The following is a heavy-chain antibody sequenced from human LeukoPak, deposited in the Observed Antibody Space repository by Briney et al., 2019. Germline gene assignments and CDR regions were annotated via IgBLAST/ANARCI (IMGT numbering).Heavy chain of an antibody. Sequence: GGSLRLSCAASGFTFSSYWMHWVRQAPGKGLVWVSRIKNEGSDTRYADSVKGRFTISRDNSKNTLYLQMNSLRAEDTAVYYCARGDYYDSSGFDYWGQGTLVTVSS. CDR1: GFTFSSYW. CDR2: IKNEGSDT. CDR3: ARGDYYDSSGFDY. J-gene: IGHJ4*02. V-gene: IGHV3-74*01. D-gene: IGHD3-22*01.